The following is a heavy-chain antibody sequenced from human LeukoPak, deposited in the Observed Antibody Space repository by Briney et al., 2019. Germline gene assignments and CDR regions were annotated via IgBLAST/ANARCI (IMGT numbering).Heavy chain of an antibody. J-gene: IGHJ4*02. Sequence: PGGSLRLSCAASGFTFSSYAMSWVRQAPGKGLEWVSAISGSGGSTYYADSVKGRFTISRDNSKNTLYLQMNSLRAEDTAVYYCAKAVRAYYYDSSGYSYYFDYWGQGTLVTVSS. CDR1: GFTFSSYA. V-gene: IGHV3-23*01. CDR2: ISGSGGST. D-gene: IGHD3-22*01. CDR3: AKAVRAYYYDSSGYSYYFDY.